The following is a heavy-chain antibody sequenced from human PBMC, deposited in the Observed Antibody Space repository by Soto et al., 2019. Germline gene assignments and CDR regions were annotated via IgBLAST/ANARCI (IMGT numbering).Heavy chain of an antibody. CDR1: GFTFSSYA. Sequence: PGGSLRLSCAASGFTFSSYAMSWVRQAPGKGLEWVSAISGSGVSTYYADSVKGRFTISRDNSKNTLYLQMNSLGAEDTAVYYCARDFVVGGPTINYYYGMDVWGQGTTVTVSS. CDR2: ISGSGVST. CDR3: ARDFVVGGPTINYYYGMDV. V-gene: IGHV3-23*01. J-gene: IGHJ6*02. D-gene: IGHD1-26*01.